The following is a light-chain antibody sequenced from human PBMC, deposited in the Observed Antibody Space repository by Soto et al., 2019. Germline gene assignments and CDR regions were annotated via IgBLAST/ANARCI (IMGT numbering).Light chain of an antibody. Sequence: DIQMTQSPSSLSASVGDTVTITCRASQRIGRLLSWYQQQPGKAPKLLIYDGFTLQGGVPSRFSGSGSGTDFTRTIGSLQPEDFTTYYCQQTDRPPFTFGPGTKVDVK. CDR3: QQTDRPPFT. CDR2: DGF. CDR1: QRIGRL. J-gene: IGKJ3*01. V-gene: IGKV1-39*01.